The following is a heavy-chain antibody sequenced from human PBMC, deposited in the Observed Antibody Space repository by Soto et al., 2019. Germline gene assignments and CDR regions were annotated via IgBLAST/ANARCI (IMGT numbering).Heavy chain of an antibody. V-gene: IGHV4-31*03. Sequence: QVQLQESGPGLVKPSQTLSLTCTVSGGSISSGGYYWSWIRQHPGKGLEWIGYIYYSGSTYYNPSLKSRVTISVDTSKNQFSLKLSSVTAADTAVYYCARDESLGYCSGGSCYYYWYFDLWGRGTLVTVSS. CDR2: IYYSGST. CDR1: GGSISSGGYY. CDR3: ARDESLGYCSGGSCYYYWYFDL. J-gene: IGHJ2*01. D-gene: IGHD2-15*01.